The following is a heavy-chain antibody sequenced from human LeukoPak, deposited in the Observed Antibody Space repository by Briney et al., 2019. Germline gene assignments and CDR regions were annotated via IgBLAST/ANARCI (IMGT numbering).Heavy chain of an antibody. CDR1: GGSFSGYY. J-gene: IGHJ4*02. Sequence: PETLSLTCAVYGGSFSGYYWSWIRQPPGKGLEWIGEINHSGSTNYNPSLKSRVTISVDTSKNQFSLKLSSVTAADTAVYYCARVYGGNSSFDYWGQGTLVTVSS. CDR2: INHSGST. CDR3: ARVYGGNSSFDY. V-gene: IGHV4-34*01. D-gene: IGHD4-23*01.